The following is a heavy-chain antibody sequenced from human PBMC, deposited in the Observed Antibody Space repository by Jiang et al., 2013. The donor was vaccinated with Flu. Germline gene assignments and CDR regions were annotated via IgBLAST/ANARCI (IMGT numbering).Heavy chain of an antibody. V-gene: IGHV3-9*01. D-gene: IGHD6-13*01. CDR2: ISWNGGGI. Sequence: EVQLVESGGGLVQPGGSLRLSCATSGFKFNDFAMYWVRQSPARGLEWVSYISWNGGGIRYADSVRGRFTASRDNGRNAVFLNMNSLRSDDTALYFCVKGAKGSRDWPHPFDNWGPESRSPSLQ. J-gene: IGHJ4*01. CDR1: GFKFNDFA. CDR3: VKGAKGSRDWPHPFDN.